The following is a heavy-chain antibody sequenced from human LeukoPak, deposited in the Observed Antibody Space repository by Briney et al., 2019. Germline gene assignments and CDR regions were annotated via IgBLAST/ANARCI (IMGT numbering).Heavy chain of an antibody. CDR1: GGSFSGYY. Sequence: LSETLSLTCAVYGGSFSGYYWSWIRQPPGKGLEWIGEINHSGSTNYNPSLKSRVTISVDTSKNQFSLKLSSVTAADTAVYYCARGQVEWLRFGIYGPWGQGTLVTVSS. V-gene: IGHV4-34*01. CDR3: ARGQVEWLRFGIYGP. J-gene: IGHJ5*02. D-gene: IGHD5-12*01. CDR2: INHSGST.